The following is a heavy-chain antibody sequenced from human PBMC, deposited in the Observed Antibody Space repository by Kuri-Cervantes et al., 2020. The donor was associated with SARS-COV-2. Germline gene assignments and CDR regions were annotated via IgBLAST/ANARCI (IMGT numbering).Heavy chain of an antibody. Sequence: GGSLRLSCAASGFTFSSYAMHWVRQAPGKGLEWVAVISYDGSNKYYADSVKGRFTISRDNSKNTLYLQMNSLRAEDTAVYYCAREEAGLTFDYWGQGTLVTVSS. D-gene: IGHD3-9*01. CDR1: GFTFSSYA. V-gene: IGHV3-30-3*01. J-gene: IGHJ4*02. CDR3: AREEAGLTFDY. CDR2: ISYDGSNK.